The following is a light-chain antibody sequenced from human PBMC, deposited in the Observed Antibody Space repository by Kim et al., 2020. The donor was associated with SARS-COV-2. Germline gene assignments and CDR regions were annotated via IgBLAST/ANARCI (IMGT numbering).Light chain of an antibody. J-gene: IGKJ5*01. CDR1: QGISNY. CDR3: QEYNSAPPIN. CDR2: AAS. Sequence: DIQMTQSPSSLSASVGDRVTITCRASQGISNYLAWYQQKQGKVPKLLIYAASTLQSGVPSRFSGSGSGTDFTLTISSLQAEDVATYYCQEYNSAPPINCGQGTRLEIK. V-gene: IGKV1-27*01.